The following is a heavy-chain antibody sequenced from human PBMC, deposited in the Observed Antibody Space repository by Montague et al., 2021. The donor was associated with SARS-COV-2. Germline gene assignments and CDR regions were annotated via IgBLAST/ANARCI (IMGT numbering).Heavy chain of an antibody. CDR3: ARGDEEQWLVHYYYYGMDV. J-gene: IGHJ6*02. V-gene: IGHV6-1*01. D-gene: IGHD6-19*01. CDR2: TYYRSKWYN. CDR1: GDSVSSNSAA. Sequence: CAISGDSVSSNSAAWNWIRQSPSRGLEWLGRTYYRSKWYNDYAVSVKSRITIHPDTSKNQFSLQLNSVTPEDTAVYYCARGDEEQWLVHYYYYGMDVWGQGTTVTVSS.